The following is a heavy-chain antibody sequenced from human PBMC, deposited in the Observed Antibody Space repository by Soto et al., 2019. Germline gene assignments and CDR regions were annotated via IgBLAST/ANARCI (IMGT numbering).Heavy chain of an antibody. CDR3: AGDEGTGAYFDD. Sequence: QVQLVQSGAEVKKPGSSVQVSCKASGGTFSSFEINWVRQAPGQGLEWMGGIIPLFGTPTYAQKFQCRVTMTADKSTGTAQMELSSLRSEDRDVYYCAGDEGTGAYFDDWGQGTLVTVSS. J-gene: IGHJ4*02. CDR1: GGTFSSFE. V-gene: IGHV1-69*06. CDR2: IIPLFGTP. D-gene: IGHD2-8*02.